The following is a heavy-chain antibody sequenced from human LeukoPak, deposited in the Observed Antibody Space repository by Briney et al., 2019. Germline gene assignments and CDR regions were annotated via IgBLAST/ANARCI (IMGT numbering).Heavy chain of an antibody. V-gene: IGHV3-23*01. CDR2: ISVSGGST. CDR3: AKEGKTRNWNYFQAKPVY. D-gene: IGHD1-7*01. Sequence: PGGSLRLSCAASGFTFSSYAMSWVRQAPGKGLEWVSGISVSGGSTYYADSVKGRFTISRDNSKNTVFLQMNSLRAEDTAVYYCAKEGKTRNWNYFQAKPVYWGQGTLVTVSS. CDR1: GFTFSSYA. J-gene: IGHJ4*02.